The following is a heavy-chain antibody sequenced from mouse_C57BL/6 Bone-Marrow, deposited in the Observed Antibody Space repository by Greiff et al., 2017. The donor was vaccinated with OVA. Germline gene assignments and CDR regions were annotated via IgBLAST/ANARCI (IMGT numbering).Heavy chain of an antibody. CDR3: TITTVVADY. CDR2: IDPENGDT. D-gene: IGHD1-1*01. V-gene: IGHV14-4*01. Sequence: EVQGVESGAELVRPGASVKLSCTASGFNIKDDYMHWVKQRPEQGLEWIGWIDPENGDTEYASKFQGKATITADTSSNTAYLQLSSLTSEDTAVYYCTITTVVADYWGQGTTLTVSS. J-gene: IGHJ2*01. CDR1: GFNIKDDY.